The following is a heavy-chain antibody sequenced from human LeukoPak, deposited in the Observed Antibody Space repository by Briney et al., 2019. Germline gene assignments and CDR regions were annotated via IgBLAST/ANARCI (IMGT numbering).Heavy chain of an antibody. CDR2: IIPILGIA. J-gene: IGHJ5*02. CDR1: GGTFSSYA. D-gene: IGHD5-12*01. Sequence: PVKVSCKASGGTFSSYAISWVRQAPGQGLEWMGRIIPILGIANYAQKFQGRVTITADKSTSTAYMELSSLRSEDTAVYYCAREYSGYDLSWFDPWGQGTLVTVSS. CDR3: AREYSGYDLSWFDP. V-gene: IGHV1-69*04.